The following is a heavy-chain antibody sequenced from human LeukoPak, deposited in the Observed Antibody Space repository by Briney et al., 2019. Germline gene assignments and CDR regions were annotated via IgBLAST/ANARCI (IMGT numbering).Heavy chain of an antibody. CDR1: GGSISGYY. CDR2: IHISGST. V-gene: IGHV4-4*07. J-gene: IGHJ5*02. D-gene: IGHD6-19*01. CDR3: ARDGLVSGWGGLNP. Sequence: SETLSLTCTVSGGSISGYYWSWIRQPAGKGLEWIGRIHISGSTNYNPSLKSRVTLSVDTSKNQFSLNLSSVTAADTAVYYCARDGLVSGWGGLNPWGQGTLVTVSS.